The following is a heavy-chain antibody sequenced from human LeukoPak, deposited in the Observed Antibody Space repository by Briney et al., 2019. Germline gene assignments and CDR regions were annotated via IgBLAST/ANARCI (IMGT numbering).Heavy chain of an antibody. CDR1: GYTFSDYY. CDR3: ARPRPPTVTTGNADYYQYMDV. Sequence: GASVKVSCKASGYTFSDYYIHWVRQAPGQGLEWMGWINPKSGGTNYAHKFQGRVTVTRDTSISTVYMELRRLRSDDTAVYFCARPRPPTVTTGNADYYQYMDVWGKGTTVTVSS. D-gene: IGHD4-17*01. J-gene: IGHJ6*03. V-gene: IGHV1-2*02. CDR2: INPKSGGT.